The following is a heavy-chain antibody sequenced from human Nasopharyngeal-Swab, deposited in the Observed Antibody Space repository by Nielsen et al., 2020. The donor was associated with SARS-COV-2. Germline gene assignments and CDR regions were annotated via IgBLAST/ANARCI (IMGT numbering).Heavy chain of an antibody. CDR1: GYTFTSYG. Sequence: ASVKVSCKASGYTFTSYGLGWLRQAPGQGLEYIGWISAYNGRTYYEQKFQGRVTMATDTSTSTAYMELGSLRSDDTALYYCGRWSDWPVHYFDFWGQGTLVTVSS. D-gene: IGHD2-21*02. V-gene: IGHV1-18*01. J-gene: IGHJ4*02. CDR2: ISAYNGRT. CDR3: GRWSDWPVHYFDF.